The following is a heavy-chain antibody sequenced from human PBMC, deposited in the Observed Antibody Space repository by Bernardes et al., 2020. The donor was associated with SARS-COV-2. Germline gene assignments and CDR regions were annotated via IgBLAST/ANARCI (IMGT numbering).Heavy chain of an antibody. Sequence: SETLSLTCTVLGGSISNHYWSWIRQPPGKGLEWIGYVYYSGSTNYNPSLKSRVTISVDTSKNQISLNLSSVTAADTAVYYCARDRKLFPFDQWGQGTLVTVSS. CDR1: GGSISNHY. J-gene: IGHJ4*02. CDR2: VYYSGST. CDR3: ARDRKLFPFDQ. V-gene: IGHV4-59*11. D-gene: IGHD2-21*01.